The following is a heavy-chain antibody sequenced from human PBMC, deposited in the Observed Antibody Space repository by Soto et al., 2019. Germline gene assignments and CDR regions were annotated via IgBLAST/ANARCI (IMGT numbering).Heavy chain of an antibody. CDR2: IYYSGST. CDR1: GCSITSSSYY. J-gene: IGHJ4*02. Sequence: PSETLSLDCAVSGCSITSSSYYWGWIRQPPGKGLEWIGSIYYSGSTYYNPSLKSRVSMSVDTSKNQFSLKLSSVTAADTAVYHCARQGAYFHESSGYEFDYWGQGTLVTVSS. V-gene: IGHV4-39*01. CDR3: ARQGAYFHESSGYEFDY. D-gene: IGHD3-22*01.